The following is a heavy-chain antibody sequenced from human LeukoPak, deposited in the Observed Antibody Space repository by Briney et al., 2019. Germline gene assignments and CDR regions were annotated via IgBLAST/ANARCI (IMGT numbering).Heavy chain of an antibody. CDR1: GFTFSSYA. CDR2: ISYDGSNK. J-gene: IGHJ4*02. D-gene: IGHD1-1*01. CDR3: ARVEEGSTPRFDY. Sequence: GGSLRLSCAASGFTFSSYAMHWVRQAPGKGLEWVAIISYDGSNKYYADSVKGRFTISRDNSKNTLYLQMNSLRAEDTAVYYCARVEEGSTPRFDYWGQGTLVTVSS. V-gene: IGHV3-30-3*01.